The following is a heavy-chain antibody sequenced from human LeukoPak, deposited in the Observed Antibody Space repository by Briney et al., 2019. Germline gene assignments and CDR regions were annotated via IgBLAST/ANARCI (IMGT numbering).Heavy chain of an antibody. D-gene: IGHD5-18*01. CDR2: IYYSGNT. Sequence: SETLSLTCTVSGGSISSSSYYWGWIRQLPGKGLEWIGSIYYSGNTYYNPSLKSRVTISVDTSKNQSSLKLSSMTAADTAVYYCARDGGQLWSQDFDYWGQGTLVTVSS. V-gene: IGHV4-39*07. J-gene: IGHJ4*02. CDR3: ARDGGQLWSQDFDY. CDR1: GGSISSSSYY.